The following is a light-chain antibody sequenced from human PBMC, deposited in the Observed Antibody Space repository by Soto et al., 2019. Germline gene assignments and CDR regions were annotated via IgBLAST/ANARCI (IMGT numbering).Light chain of an antibody. CDR2: DSN. J-gene: IGLJ2*01. CDR3: GTWDSSLSAVV. Sequence: QSVLTQPPSVSAAPGQKVTISCSGSSSNIGNNYVSWYQQLQGTAPKLLIYDSNKRPSGIPDRFSGSKSGTSATLGITGLQTGDEADYYCGTWDSSLSAVVFGGGTKLTVL. V-gene: IGLV1-51*01. CDR1: SSNIGNNY.